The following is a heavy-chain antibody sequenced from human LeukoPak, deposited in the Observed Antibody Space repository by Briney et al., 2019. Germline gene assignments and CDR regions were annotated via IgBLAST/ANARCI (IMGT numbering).Heavy chain of an antibody. J-gene: IGHJ4*02. CDR1: GYTFTSYY. Sequence: EASVKVSCKASGYTFTSYYMHWVRQAPGQGLEWMGIINPSGGSTSYAQKFQGRVTMTRDTSTSTVYMELSSLRSEDTAVYYCARDTTRRGYSYGFGYYFDYWGQGTLVTVSS. CDR2: INPSGGST. CDR3: ARDTTRRGYSYGFGYYFDY. V-gene: IGHV1-46*01. D-gene: IGHD5-18*01.